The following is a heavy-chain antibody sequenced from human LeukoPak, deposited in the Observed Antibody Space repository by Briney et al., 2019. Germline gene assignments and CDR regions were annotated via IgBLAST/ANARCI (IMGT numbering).Heavy chain of an antibody. CDR2: ISSSGSTI. V-gene: IGHV3-48*03. CDR1: GFTFSSYE. J-gene: IGHJ4*02. Sequence: GGSLRLSCAASGFTFSSYEMNWVRQAPGKGLEWVSYISSSGSTIYYADSVKGRFTISRDNAKNSLYLQMNSLRAEDTAVYYCARASGITIWNWGQGTLVTVSS. CDR3: ARASGITIWN. D-gene: IGHD1-14*01.